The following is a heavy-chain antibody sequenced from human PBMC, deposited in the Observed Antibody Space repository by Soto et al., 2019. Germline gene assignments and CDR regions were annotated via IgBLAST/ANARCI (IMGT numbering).Heavy chain of an antibody. CDR2: ILPLFGTV. CDR1: GGTFSSYT. V-gene: IGHV1-69*08. J-gene: IGHJ6*02. CDR3: ASAVARFRELDYYYGMKV. Sequence: QVQLVQSGAEMKKPGSSVKVSGKASGGTFSSYTFDWVRQAPGQGLEWMGRILPLFGTVNYAQKFQGRVTITAAKSTNTADMGLSSLGSDHTAVYYCASAVARFRELDYYYGMKVRGQGNTVNVSS. D-gene: IGHD3-10*01.